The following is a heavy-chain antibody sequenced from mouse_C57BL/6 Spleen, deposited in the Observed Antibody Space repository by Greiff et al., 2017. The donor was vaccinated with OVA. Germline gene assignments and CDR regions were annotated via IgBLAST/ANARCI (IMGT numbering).Heavy chain of an antibody. J-gene: IGHJ2*01. Sequence: VQLQQSGPELVKPGASVKISCKASGYAFSSSWMNWVNQRPGKGLEWIGRIYPGDGDTNYNGKFKGKATLTADKSSSTAYMHLSSLTSEDSAVYFCAREKITTVDYWGQGTTLTGSS. V-gene: IGHV1-82*01. CDR1: GYAFSSSW. CDR2: IYPGDGDT. CDR3: AREKITTVDY. D-gene: IGHD1-1*01.